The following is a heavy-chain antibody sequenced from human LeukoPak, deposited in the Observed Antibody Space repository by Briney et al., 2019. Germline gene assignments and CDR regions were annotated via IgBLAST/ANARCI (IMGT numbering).Heavy chain of an antibody. CDR1: GGSISSYY. J-gene: IGHJ6*03. V-gene: IGHV4-4*07. CDR2: IYTSGST. D-gene: IGHD3-10*01. CDR3: ARADYYGSGSYYKYYYYYMDV. Sequence: SETLSLTCTVSGGSISSYYWSWIRQPAGKGLEWIGRIYTSGSTNYNPSLKSRVTMSVDTSKNQFSLKLSSVTAADTAVYYCARADYYGSGSYYKYYYYYMDVWGKGTTVTISS.